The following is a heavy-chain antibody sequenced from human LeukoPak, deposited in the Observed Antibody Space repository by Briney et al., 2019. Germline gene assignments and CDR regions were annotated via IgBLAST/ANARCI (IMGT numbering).Heavy chain of an antibody. J-gene: IGHJ2*01. V-gene: IGHV4-59*01. CDR1: GASTSSSY. D-gene: IGHD5-12*01. Sequence: SATLSLTRTVSGASTSSSYRRWIRQAPGKGLEWIGYINYSGNTAYYPPLNSRLTLSSDRSKSQFSLKLTSVSAADTAVYYCASRVPSDYDTYWYFDLWGRGTLVTVSS. CDR2: INYSGNT. CDR3: ASRVPSDYDTYWYFDL.